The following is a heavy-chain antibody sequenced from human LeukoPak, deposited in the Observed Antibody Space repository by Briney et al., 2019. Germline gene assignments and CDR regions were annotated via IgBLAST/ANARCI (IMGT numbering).Heavy chain of an antibody. V-gene: IGHV3-11*01. Sequence: GGSLRLSCAASGFTFSDYYMSWIRQAPGKGLEWVSYISSSGSTIYYADSVKGRSTISRDNAKNSLYLQMTSLRAEDTALYYCARQNGGAEYGDYGHWGQGILVTVSS. J-gene: IGHJ4*02. CDR1: GFTFSDYY. D-gene: IGHD4-17*01. CDR3: ARQNGGAEYGDYGH. CDR2: ISSSGSTI.